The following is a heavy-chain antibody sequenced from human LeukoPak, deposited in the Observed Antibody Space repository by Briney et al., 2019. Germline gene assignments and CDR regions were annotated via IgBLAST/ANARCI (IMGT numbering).Heavy chain of an antibody. CDR2: IKNKANSYIT. Sequence: PGGSLRLSCAASGFTFSDHCMDWVRQAPGKGLEWVGRIKNKANSYITQYAASMEGRITISRDDSKNSLYLQMSSLKTEDTAMYYCASIRGTLGYWGQGTVVTVSS. D-gene: IGHD1-26*01. J-gene: IGHJ4*02. CDR1: GFTFSDHC. V-gene: IGHV3-72*01. CDR3: ASIRGTLGY.